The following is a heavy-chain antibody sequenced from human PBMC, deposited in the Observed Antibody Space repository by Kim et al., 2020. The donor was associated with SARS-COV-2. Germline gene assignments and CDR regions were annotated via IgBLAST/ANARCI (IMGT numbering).Heavy chain of an antibody. CDR2: IYTSGST. CDR3: ARETAIVGENYYFDY. J-gene: IGHJ4*02. CDR1: GGSISSGSYY. Sequence: SETLSLTCTVSGGSISSGSYYWSWIRQPAGKGLEWIGRIYTSGSTNYNPSLKSRVTISVDTSKNQFSLKLSSVTAADTAVYYCARETAIVGENYYFDYWGQGTLVTVSS. V-gene: IGHV4-61*02. D-gene: IGHD1-26*01.